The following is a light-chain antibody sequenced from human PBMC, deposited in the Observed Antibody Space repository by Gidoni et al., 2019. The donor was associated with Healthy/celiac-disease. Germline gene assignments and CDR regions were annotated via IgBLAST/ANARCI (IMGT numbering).Light chain of an antibody. V-gene: IGLV3-1*01. Sequence: SYELTQPPSVSVSPGQTASITCSGDKLGDKYACWYQQKPGQSPVLVIYQDSKRPSGTPERFSGSNSGNTATLTISGTQAMDEADYYCQAWDSSTAGVVFGGGTKLTV. CDR1: KLGDKY. CDR2: QDS. J-gene: IGLJ2*01. CDR3: QAWDSSTAGVV.